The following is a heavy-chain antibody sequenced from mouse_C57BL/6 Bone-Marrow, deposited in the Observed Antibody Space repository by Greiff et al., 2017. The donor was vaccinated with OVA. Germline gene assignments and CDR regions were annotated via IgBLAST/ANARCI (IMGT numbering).Heavy chain of an antibody. Sequence: QVQLKESGAELVRPGASVTLSCKASGYTFTDYEMHWVKQTPVHGLEWIGAIDPETGGTAYNQKFTGKAILTADKSSSTAYMELRSLTSEDSAVYYCTRIPGGFAYWGQGTLVTVSA. CDR1: GYTFTDYE. D-gene: IGHD5-1-1*01. CDR3: TRIPGGFAY. V-gene: IGHV1-15*01. J-gene: IGHJ3*01. CDR2: IDPETGGT.